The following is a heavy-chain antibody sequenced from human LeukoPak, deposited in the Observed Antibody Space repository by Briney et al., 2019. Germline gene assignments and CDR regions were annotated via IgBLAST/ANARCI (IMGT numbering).Heavy chain of an antibody. CDR3: ARQMVAWEFNYGMDV. D-gene: IGHD1-26*01. CDR1: GYTFTSYW. V-gene: IGHV5-51*01. J-gene: IGHJ6*02. Sequence: KRGESLKISCKGSGYTFTSYWIGWVRQMPGKGLEWMGIIYPGDSDTRYSPSFQGQVTISADKSISTAYLQWSSLKASDTAMYYCARQMVAWEFNYGMDVWGQGTTVTVSS. CDR2: IYPGDSDT.